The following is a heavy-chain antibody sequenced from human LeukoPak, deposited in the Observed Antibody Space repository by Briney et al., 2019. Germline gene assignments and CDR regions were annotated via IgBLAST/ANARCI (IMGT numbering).Heavy chain of an antibody. V-gene: IGHV1-69*05. Sequence: SVKVSCKASGGTFSSYAISWVRQAPGQGLEWMGGIIPIFGTANYAQKLQGRVTMTTDTSTSTAYMELRSLRSDDTAVYYCARNYYDSSGPADYWGQGTLVTVSS. CDR3: ARNYYDSSGPADY. J-gene: IGHJ4*02. CDR1: GGTFSSYA. D-gene: IGHD3-22*01. CDR2: IIPIFGTA.